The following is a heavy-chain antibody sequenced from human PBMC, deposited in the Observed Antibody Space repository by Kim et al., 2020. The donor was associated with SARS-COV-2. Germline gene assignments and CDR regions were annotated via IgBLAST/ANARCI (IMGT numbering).Heavy chain of an antibody. CDR1: GFTFSSYS. J-gene: IGHJ4*02. D-gene: IGHD5-12*01. CDR3: ARDHLRLEDYFDY. V-gene: IGHV3-21*01. CDR2: ISSSSSYI. Sequence: GGSLRLSRAASGFTFSSYSMNWVRQAPGKGLEWVSSISSSSSYIYYADSVKGRFTISRDNAKNSLYLQMNSLRAEDTAVYYCARDHLRLEDYFDYWGQGTLVTVSS.